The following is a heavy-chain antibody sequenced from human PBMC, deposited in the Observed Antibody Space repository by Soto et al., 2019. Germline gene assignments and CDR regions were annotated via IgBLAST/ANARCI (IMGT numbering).Heavy chain of an antibody. Sequence: GGSLRLSCAASGFTFASYAMSWVRQAPGKGLEWVSAISRSGRSTYYVDSVKGRFTISRDNSKNTLYLQMNSLRAEDTAVYYCVRYYYGMDVWGQGTTVTVSS. CDR1: GFTFASYA. V-gene: IGHV3-23*01. CDR2: ISRSGRST. J-gene: IGHJ6*02. CDR3: VRYYYGMDV.